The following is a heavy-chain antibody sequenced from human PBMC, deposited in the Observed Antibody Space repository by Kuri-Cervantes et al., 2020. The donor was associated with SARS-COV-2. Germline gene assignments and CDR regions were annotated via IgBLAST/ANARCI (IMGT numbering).Heavy chain of an antibody. CDR1: GFTVSSNY. CDR3: ARDLVGGDYFIPYYFDY. D-gene: IGHD4-17*01. V-gene: IGHV3-66*02. J-gene: IGHJ4*02. CDR2: IYSGGST. Sequence: ETLSLTCAASGFTVSSNYMSWVRQAPGKGLEWVSVIYSGGSTYYADSVKGRFTISRDNSKNTLYLQMNSLRAEDTAVYYCARDLVGGDYFIPYYFDYWGQGTLVTVSS.